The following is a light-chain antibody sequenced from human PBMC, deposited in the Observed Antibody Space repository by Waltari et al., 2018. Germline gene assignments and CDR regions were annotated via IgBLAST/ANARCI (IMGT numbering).Light chain of an antibody. V-gene: IGKV1-5*03. J-gene: IGKJ1*01. CDR3: QQYNSYPWT. Sequence: DIQMTQSPSTLSASVGDRVTITCRASQSISSWLAWYQQKPGKAPKLLIYKATSVESGVPSRFSGSGSGTEFTLTISSLQPDDFATYYCQQYNSYPWTFGQGTKVEIK. CDR1: QSISSW. CDR2: KAT.